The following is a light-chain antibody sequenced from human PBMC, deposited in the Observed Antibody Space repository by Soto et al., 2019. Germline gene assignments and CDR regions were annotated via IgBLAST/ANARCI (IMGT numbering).Light chain of an antibody. Sequence: QSVLTQPPSVSGAPGQRVTISCTGSGSNIGAGYDVHWYQQLPGTAPKLLIFANINRPSGVPDRFSGSKSGTSASLAITGLQSEDEADYYCAAWDDSLNGWVFGGGTKLTVL. CDR2: ANI. V-gene: IGLV1-40*01. CDR1: GSNIGAGYD. J-gene: IGLJ3*02. CDR3: AAWDDSLNGWV.